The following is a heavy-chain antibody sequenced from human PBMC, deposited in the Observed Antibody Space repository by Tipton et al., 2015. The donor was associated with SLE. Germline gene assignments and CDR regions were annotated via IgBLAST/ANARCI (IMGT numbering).Heavy chain of an antibody. Sequence: TLSLTCTVSGDSISSGTYYWGWVRQPPGKGLEWIGSVYYSGSTHYNPSLKSRLSIYLDRPQNQFSLKLSSVTAADTAVYYCATGTLIGSWYYYMDVWGKGTAVTVSS. J-gene: IGHJ6*03. CDR3: ATGTLIGSWYYYMDV. V-gene: IGHV4-39*01. CDR1: GDSISSGTYY. CDR2: VYYSGST. D-gene: IGHD2-21*01.